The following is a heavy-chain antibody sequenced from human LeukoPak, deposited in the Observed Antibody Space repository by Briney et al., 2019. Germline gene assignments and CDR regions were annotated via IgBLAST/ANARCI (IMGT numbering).Heavy chain of an antibody. CDR3: ARGGSYYNEAFDI. CDR2: ISSSSSTI. Sequence: PGGSLRLSCAASGFTFSSYSMNWVRQAPGKGLEWVSYISSSSSTIYYADSVRGRFTISRDNVKNSLYLQMNSLRAEDTAVYYCARGGSYYNEAFDIWGQGTMVTVSS. J-gene: IGHJ3*02. D-gene: IGHD1-26*01. V-gene: IGHV3-48*01. CDR1: GFTFSSYS.